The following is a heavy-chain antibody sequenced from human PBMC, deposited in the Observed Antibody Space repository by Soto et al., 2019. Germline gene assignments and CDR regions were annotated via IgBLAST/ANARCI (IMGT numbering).Heavy chain of an antibody. Sequence: EVQLVESGGGLVQPGGSLRLSCAASGFTFSDYWMSWVRQAPGKGLEWVASINQDGSDRRYVDSMRGRFTVSRDNTKNSLYLQMNSLRVEDTAVYFCARLYGRLTTYDYWGQGTLATVSS. CDR2: INQDGSDR. CDR3: ARLYGRLTTYDY. V-gene: IGHV3-7*01. CDR1: GFTFSDYW. J-gene: IGHJ4*02. D-gene: IGHD3-16*02.